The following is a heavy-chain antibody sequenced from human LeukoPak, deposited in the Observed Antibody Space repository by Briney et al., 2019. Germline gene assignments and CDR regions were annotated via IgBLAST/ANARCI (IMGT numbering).Heavy chain of an antibody. V-gene: IGHV3-48*03. CDR3: AREGAAAGTYYYYGMDV. Sequence: VKGRFTISRDNAKNSLYLQMNSLRAEDAAVYYCAREGAAAGTYYYYGMDVWGQGTTVTVSS. D-gene: IGHD6-13*01. J-gene: IGHJ6*02.